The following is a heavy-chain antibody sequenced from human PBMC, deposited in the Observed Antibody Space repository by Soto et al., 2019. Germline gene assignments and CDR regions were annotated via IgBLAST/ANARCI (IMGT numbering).Heavy chain of an antibody. CDR1: GFTFSSYA. D-gene: IGHD1-1*01. CDR3: ARDGVGWNPGDYYGMDV. J-gene: IGHJ6*02. Sequence: QPGGSLRLSCAASGFTFSSYAMHWVRQAPGKGLEWVAVISYDGSNKYYADSVKGRFTISRDNSKNTLYLQMNSLRAEDTAVYYCARDGVGWNPGDYYGMDVWGQGTTVTVSS. CDR2: ISYDGSNK. V-gene: IGHV3-30-3*01.